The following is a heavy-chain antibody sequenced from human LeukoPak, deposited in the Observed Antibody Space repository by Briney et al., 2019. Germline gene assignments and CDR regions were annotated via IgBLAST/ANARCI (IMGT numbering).Heavy chain of an antibody. V-gene: IGHV4-38-2*02. J-gene: IGHJ5*02. CDR2: IYHSGST. D-gene: IGHD6-19*01. CDR3: ARDLVAAYNSGWHYNWFDP. CDR1: DYSIDNGYY. Sequence: PSETLSLTCTVSDYSIDNGYYWGWIRQPPGKGLEWIGSIYHSGSTYYNPSLKSRVTISVDTSKNQFPLNVRSVTAADTAVYYCARDLVAAYNSGWHYNWFDPWGQGTLVTVSS.